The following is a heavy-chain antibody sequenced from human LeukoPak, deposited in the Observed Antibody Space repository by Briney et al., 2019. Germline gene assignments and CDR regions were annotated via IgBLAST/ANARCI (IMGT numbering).Heavy chain of an antibody. J-gene: IGHJ3*02. CDR2: VYTSGSA. CDR3: ARLITGTTAAFDI. D-gene: IGHD1-7*01. V-gene: IGHV4-4*07. CDR1: GGSISGYY. Sequence: SETLSLTCSVSGGSISGYYWTWIRQPAGKGLEWIGRVYTSGSAHYNPSLKTRLTMSVDTSKNQFSLKLSSVTAADTAVYYCARLITGTTAAFDIWGQGTIGTVSS.